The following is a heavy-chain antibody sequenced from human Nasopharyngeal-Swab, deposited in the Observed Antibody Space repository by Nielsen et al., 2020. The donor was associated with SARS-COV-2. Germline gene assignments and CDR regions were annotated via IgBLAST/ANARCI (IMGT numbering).Heavy chain of an antibody. Sequence: GESLKISCAASGFSFNNHGMHWVRQAPGKGLEWVAVIWYDGKTTKYADSVKGRLTIFRDKSRNTLYLQMNNLRVEDTAIYYCAREGPYSGTNVFDIWGQGTMVTVSS. D-gene: IGHD5-12*01. J-gene: IGHJ3*02. CDR1: GFSFNNHG. V-gene: IGHV3-33*01. CDR2: IWYDGKTT. CDR3: AREGPYSGTNVFDI.